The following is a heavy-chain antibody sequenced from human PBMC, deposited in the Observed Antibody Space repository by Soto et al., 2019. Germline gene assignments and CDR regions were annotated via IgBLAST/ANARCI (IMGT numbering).Heavy chain of an antibody. CDR3: ARGPYSSSWYISGLSRAEYFQH. Sequence: QVQLQQWGAGLLKPSETLSLTCAVYGGSFSGYYWSWIHQPPGKGLEWIGEINHSGSTNYNPSLKSRVTISVDTSKNQFSLKLSSVTAADTAVYYCARGPYSSSWYISGLSRAEYFQHWGQGTLVTVSS. CDR1: GGSFSGYY. J-gene: IGHJ1*01. CDR2: INHSGST. V-gene: IGHV4-34*01. D-gene: IGHD6-13*01.